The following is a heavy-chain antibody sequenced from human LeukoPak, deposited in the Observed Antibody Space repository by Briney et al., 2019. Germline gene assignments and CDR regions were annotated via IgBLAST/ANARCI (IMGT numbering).Heavy chain of an antibody. D-gene: IGHD4-23*01. J-gene: IGHJ4*02. Sequence: GGSLRLSCTASGFTFGDYAMSWFRQAPGKGLEWVGFIRSKAYGGTTEYAASVKGRFTISRDDSKSIAYLQMNSLKTEDTAVYYCTREALLMTTLVFDYWGQGTLVTVSS. CDR1: GFTFGDYA. CDR2: IRSKAYGGTT. CDR3: TREALLMTTLVFDY. V-gene: IGHV3-49*03.